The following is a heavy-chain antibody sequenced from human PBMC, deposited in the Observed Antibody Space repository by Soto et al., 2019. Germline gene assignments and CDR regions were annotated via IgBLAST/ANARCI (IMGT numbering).Heavy chain of an antibody. CDR3: VKECLVGTQGPWNYFDY. J-gene: IGHJ4*02. CDR2: ICGSGSRI. Sequence: GGSLRLSCPTSGFTFSAYAMTWVRQAPGKGLEWVSVICGSGSRINYADSVKGRFTISRDNSKNTVYLQMNSLRVEDTAVYYCVKECLVGTQGPWNYFDYWGQGTLVTVSS. CDR1: GFTFSAYA. V-gene: IGHV3-23*01. D-gene: IGHD1-26*01.